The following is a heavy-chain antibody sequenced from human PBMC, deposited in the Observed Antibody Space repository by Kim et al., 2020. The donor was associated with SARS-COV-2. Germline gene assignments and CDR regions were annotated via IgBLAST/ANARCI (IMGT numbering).Heavy chain of an antibody. J-gene: IGHJ6*01. CDR1: GSSFTNHW. CDR3: ARFATSVPGKSDGGRDV. D-gene: IGHD6-13*01. V-gene: IGHV5-51*01. Sequence: GESLKISCRSFGSSFTNHWIAWVRQRPGKGLEWMGIVYPGDSDTQYSPSFQGQVTFSADKSINTVYLQWSSLAVSDTAIYYYARFATSVPGKSDGGRDVW. CDR2: VYPGDSDT.